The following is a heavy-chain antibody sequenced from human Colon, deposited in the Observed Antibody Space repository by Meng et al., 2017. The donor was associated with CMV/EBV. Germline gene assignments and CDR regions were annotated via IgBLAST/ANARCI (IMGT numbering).Heavy chain of an antibody. V-gene: IGHV3-7*03. CDR1: GFTFSSYW. Sequence: GESLKISCAASGFTFSSYWMSWVRQAPGKGLEWVANIKQDGSEKYYVDSVEGRFTISRDNAKNSLYLQMNSLRAEDTAIYYCARDGVVVLGATRDWGQGTLVTVSS. D-gene: IGHD2-15*01. CDR2: IKQDGSEK. J-gene: IGHJ4*02. CDR3: ARDGVVVLGATRD.